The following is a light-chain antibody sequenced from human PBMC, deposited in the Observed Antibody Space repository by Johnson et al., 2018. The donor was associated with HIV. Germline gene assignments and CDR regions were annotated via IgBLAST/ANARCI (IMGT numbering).Light chain of an antibody. J-gene: IGLJ1*01. CDR1: SSNIGNNY. V-gene: IGLV1-51*02. Sequence: QPVLTQPPSVSAAPGQKVTISCSGSSSNIGNNYVSWYQQLPGTAPKLLIYENNKRPSGIPDRFSGSKSGTSANLGITGLQTGDEADYFCGTWERSLRAGGYVFGTGTKVTVL. CDR2: ENN. CDR3: GTWERSLRAGGYV.